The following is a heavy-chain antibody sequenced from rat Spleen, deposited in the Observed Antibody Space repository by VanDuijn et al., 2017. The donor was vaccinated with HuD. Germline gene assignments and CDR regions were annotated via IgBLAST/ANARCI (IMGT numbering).Heavy chain of an antibody. CDR2: IWGDGST. CDR3: TRAPGKGYVMDA. Sequence: QVQLKESGPGLVQPSQTLSLTCTVSGFPLTSNSVHWVRQPPGKGLEWMGGIWGDGSTDYHSLLKSRLSISRDTSKSQVFLKMNSLQTEDTAIYYCTRAPGKGYVMDAWGQGTAVTVSS. V-gene: IGHV2-1*01. J-gene: IGHJ4*01. CDR1: GFPLTSNS. D-gene: IGHD5-1*01.